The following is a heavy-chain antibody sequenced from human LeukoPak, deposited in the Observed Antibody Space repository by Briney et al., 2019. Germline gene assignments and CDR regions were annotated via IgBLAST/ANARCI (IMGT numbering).Heavy chain of an antibody. CDR1: GYTFTGYY. Sequence: GASVKVSCKASGYTFTGYYMHWVRQAPGQGLEWMGWINPNSGGTNYAQKFQGRVTMTRDTSISTAYMELSRLRSDDTAVYYCARDWEGQWRGYFDYWGQGTLVTVSS. V-gene: IGHV1-2*02. CDR3: ARDWEGQWRGYFDY. CDR2: INPNSGGT. D-gene: IGHD6-19*01. J-gene: IGHJ4*02.